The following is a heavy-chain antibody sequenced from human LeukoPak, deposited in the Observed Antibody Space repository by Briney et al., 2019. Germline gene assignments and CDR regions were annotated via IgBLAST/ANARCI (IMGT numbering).Heavy chain of an antibody. V-gene: IGHV3-23*01. J-gene: IGHJ6*03. CDR2: ISGSGGST. D-gene: IGHD2-2*01. CDR1: GFTVRSNY. Sequence: GGSLRLSCAASGFTVRSNYMSWVRQAPGKGLEWVSVISGSGGSTYYADSVKGRFTISRDNSKNTLYLQMNSLRAEDTAVYYCAKHPREPAASYYYYYMDVWGKGTTVTVSS. CDR3: AKHPREPAASYYYYYMDV.